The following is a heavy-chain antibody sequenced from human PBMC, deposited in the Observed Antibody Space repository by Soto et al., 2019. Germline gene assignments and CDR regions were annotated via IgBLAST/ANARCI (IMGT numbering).Heavy chain of an antibody. J-gene: IGHJ4*02. Sequence: VAGISKDGREKYYADSVKGRFTISRDNTQSTLYLQMSSLRADDTAVFYCAKGGLITGLSRGSGMFDQWGQGTLVAVSS. D-gene: IGHD3-10*01. CDR2: ISKDGREK. V-gene: IGHV3-30*18. CDR3: AKGGLITGLSRGSGMFDQ.